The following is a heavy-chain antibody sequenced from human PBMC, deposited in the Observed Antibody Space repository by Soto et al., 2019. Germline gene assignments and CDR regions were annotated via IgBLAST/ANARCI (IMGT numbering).Heavy chain of an antibody. Sequence: QVQLVESGGGVVQPGRSLRLSCAASGFTFSSYGRHWVRQAPGKGLEWVAVIWYDGSNKYYADSVKGRFTISRDNSKNTLYLQMNSLRAEDTAVYYCARDGYGSGSYYIDYWGQGTLVTVSS. CDR3: ARDGYGSGSYYIDY. D-gene: IGHD3-10*01. CDR1: GFTFSSYG. CDR2: IWYDGSNK. J-gene: IGHJ4*02. V-gene: IGHV3-33*01.